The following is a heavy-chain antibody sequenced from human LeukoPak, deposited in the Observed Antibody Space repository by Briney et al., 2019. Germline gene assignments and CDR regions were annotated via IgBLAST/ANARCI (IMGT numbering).Heavy chain of an antibody. J-gene: IGHJ4*02. CDR2: IYYSGST. CDR1: GGSISSGGYY. Sequence: SETLPLTCTVSGGSISSGGYYWSWIRQHPGKGLEWIGYIYYSGSTYYNPSLKSRVTISVDTSKNQFSLKLSSVTAADTAVYYCAREGQCSGGSCYDYWGQGTLVTVSS. V-gene: IGHV4-31*03. D-gene: IGHD2-15*01. CDR3: AREGQCSGGSCYDY.